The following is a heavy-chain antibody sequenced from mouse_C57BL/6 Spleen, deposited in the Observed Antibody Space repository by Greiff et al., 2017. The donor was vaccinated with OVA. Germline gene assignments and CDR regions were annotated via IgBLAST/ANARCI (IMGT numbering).Heavy chain of an antibody. CDR2: IDPSDSET. CDR1: GYTFTSYW. D-gene: IGHD2-1*01. CDR3: AREDGNLYYFDY. J-gene: IGHJ2*01. Sequence: VQLQQPGAELVRPGSSVKLSCKASGYTFTSYWMHWVKQRPIQGLEWIGNIDPSDSETHYNQKFKDKATLTVDKSSSTAYMQLSSLTSEDSAVYYCAREDGNLYYFDYWGQGTTLTVSS. V-gene: IGHV1-52*01.